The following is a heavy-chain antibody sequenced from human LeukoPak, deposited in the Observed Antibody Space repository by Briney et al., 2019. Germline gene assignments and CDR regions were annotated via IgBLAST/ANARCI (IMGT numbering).Heavy chain of an antibody. D-gene: IGHD6-6*01. Sequence: SETLSLTCTVSGGSISSSSYYWGWIRQPPGKGLEWIGSIYYSGSTYYNPSLKSRVTISVDTSKNQFSLKLSSVTAADTAVYYCARGVTEGEYSSTGGFDYWGQGTLVTVSS. J-gene: IGHJ4*02. CDR1: GGSISSSSYY. CDR2: IYYSGST. V-gene: IGHV4-39*07. CDR3: ARGVTEGEYSSTGGFDY.